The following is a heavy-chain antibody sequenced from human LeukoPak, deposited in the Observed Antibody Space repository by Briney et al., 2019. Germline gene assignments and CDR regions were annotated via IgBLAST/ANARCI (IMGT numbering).Heavy chain of an antibody. CDR1: GGSISSSSYY. Sequence: SETLSLTCTVSGGSISSSSYYWGWIRQPPGKGLEWIGSIYYSGSTYYNPSLKSRVTISVDTSKNQFSLKLSSVTAADTAVYYCARPNQEWELLFWGQGTLVTVSS. D-gene: IGHD1-26*01. CDR3: ARPNQEWELLF. CDR2: IYYSGST. V-gene: IGHV4-39*01. J-gene: IGHJ4*02.